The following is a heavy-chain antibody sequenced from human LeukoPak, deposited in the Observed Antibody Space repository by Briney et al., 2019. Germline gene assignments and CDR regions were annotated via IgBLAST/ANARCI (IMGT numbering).Heavy chain of an antibody. Sequence: PGGSLRLSCAASGFAFNFYAMSWVRQAPGKGLQWVSTINAKGINTYYADSVRGRFTLSRDNSKDTLYLQLNSRRAEDRAIYFCSKPISGGLAGSADWFDPWGQGTLVIVSS. V-gene: IGHV3-23*01. CDR2: INAKGINT. D-gene: IGHD3-10*01. CDR3: SKPISGGLAGSADWFDP. CDR1: GFAFNFYA. J-gene: IGHJ5*02.